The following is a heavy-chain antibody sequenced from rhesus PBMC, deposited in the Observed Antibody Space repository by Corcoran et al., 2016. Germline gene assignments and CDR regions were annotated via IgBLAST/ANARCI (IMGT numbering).Heavy chain of an antibody. CDR2: IYGSGGST. V-gene: IGHV4-93*01. CDR3: ARGNTLLTWYFDL. D-gene: IGHD2-15*01. J-gene: IGHJ2*01. Sequence: QVQLQESGPAVVKPSETLSLTCAVSGGSISRSNWWVWLCQSPRRGVEWIGGIYGSGGSTEYNPSLKSRVTISKDTSKKQFSLKLSSVTAADTAVYYCARGNTLLTWYFDLWGPGTPITSSS. CDR1: GGSISRSNW.